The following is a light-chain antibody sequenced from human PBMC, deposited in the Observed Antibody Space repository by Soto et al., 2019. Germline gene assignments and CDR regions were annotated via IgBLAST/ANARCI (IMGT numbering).Light chain of an antibody. J-gene: IGKJ1*01. CDR3: QHYNTCPRT. V-gene: IGKV3-15*01. CDR1: QSVSSN. Sequence: EIVMTQSPATPSVSRGERATLSCRASQSVSSNLSWYQQKPGQAPKLLIYAASTRATGIPARFSGSGSGTEFTLSISSLQSEDFAAYYCQHYNTCPRTFGQGTKVDI. CDR2: AAS.